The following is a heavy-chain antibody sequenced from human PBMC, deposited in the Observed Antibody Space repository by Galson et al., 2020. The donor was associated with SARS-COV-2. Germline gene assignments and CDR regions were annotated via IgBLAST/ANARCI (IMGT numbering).Heavy chain of an antibody. J-gene: IGHJ4*02. V-gene: IGHV2-70*11. CDR2: IDWDDDK. D-gene: IGHD6-13*01. Sequence: SGPTLVKPTQTLTLTCTFPGFSLSTSGMCVSWIRQPPGKALEWLPRIDWDDDKYYSTSLKTRLTISKDTSKNQVVLTMTNMDPVDTATYYCARIQVAAAGTPFDYWGQGTLVTVSS. CDR3: ARIQVAAAGTPFDY. CDR1: GFSLSTSGMC.